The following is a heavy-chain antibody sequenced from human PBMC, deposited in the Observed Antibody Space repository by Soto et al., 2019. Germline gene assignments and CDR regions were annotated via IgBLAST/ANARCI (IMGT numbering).Heavy chain of an antibody. CDR3: ARGHYCSSTSCYSNYGMDA. CDR2: ISYDGSNK. J-gene: IGHJ6*02. CDR1: GFTFSSYA. Sequence: GGSLRLSCAASGFTFSSYAMHWVRQAPGKGLEWVAVISYDGSNKYYADSVKGRFTISRDNSKNTLYLQMNGLRAEDTAVYYCARGHYCSSTSCYSNYGMDAWGQGTTVTVSS. D-gene: IGHD2-2*02. V-gene: IGHV3-30-3*01.